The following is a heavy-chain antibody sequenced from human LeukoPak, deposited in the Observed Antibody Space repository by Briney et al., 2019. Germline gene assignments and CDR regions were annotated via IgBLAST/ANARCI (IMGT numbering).Heavy chain of an antibody. Sequence: PGGSLRLSCAASRFTFSSYQMNWVRQAPGKGLEWVSYISSSGSTIYYADSVKGRFNIYRDNAKNSLYLQMNSLRAEDTAVYYCARGFTSGSSNLDYWGQGTLVTVSS. CDR3: ARGFTSGSSNLDY. CDR2: ISSSGSTI. D-gene: IGHD1-26*01. CDR1: RFTFSSYQ. J-gene: IGHJ4*02. V-gene: IGHV3-48*03.